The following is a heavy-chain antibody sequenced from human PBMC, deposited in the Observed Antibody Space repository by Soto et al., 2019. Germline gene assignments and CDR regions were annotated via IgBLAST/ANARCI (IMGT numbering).Heavy chain of an antibody. CDR2: IIPILGIA. V-gene: IGHV1-69*02. CDR1: GGTFSSYT. J-gene: IGHJ4*02. CDR3: ARLGHDYGDYGLDY. Sequence: QVQLVQSGAEVQKPGSSVKVSCKASGGTFSSYTISWVRQAPGQGLEWMGRIIPILGIANYAQKFQGRVTITADKSTSTAYMELSSLRSEDTAVYYCARLGHDYGDYGLDYWGQGTLVTVSS. D-gene: IGHD4-17*01.